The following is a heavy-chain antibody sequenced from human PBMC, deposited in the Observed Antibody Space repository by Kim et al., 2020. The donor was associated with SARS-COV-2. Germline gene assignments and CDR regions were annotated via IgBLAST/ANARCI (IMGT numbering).Heavy chain of an antibody. CDR2: INTNTGNT. V-gene: IGHV7-4-1*01. CDR1: GYTFSNYG. CDR3: ARQKNRYYYYYYGMDV. J-gene: IGHJ6*02. Sequence: ASVKVSCKTSGYTFSNYGMNWVRQAPGQGLEWMGWINTNTGNTTYAQGFTGRFVFSLDTSINTAYLQIGSLKAEDTAVYYCARQKNRYYYYYYGMDVWGQGTTVTVSS.